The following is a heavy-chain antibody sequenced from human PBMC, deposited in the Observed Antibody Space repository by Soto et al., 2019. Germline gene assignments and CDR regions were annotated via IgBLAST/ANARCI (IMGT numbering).Heavy chain of an antibody. D-gene: IGHD2-15*01. CDR2: IYYSGST. CDR1: GGXISSYY. V-gene: IGHV4-59*08. Sequence: SETLSLTCTVSGGXISSYYWSWIRQPPGRGLEWIGYIYYSGSTNYNPSLKSRVTISVDTSKNQFSLKLSSVTAADTAVYYCARRYGGTFDYWGQGTLVTVSS. J-gene: IGHJ4*02. CDR3: ARRYGGTFDY.